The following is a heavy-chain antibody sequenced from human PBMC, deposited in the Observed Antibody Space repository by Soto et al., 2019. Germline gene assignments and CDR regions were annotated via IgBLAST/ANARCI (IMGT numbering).Heavy chain of an antibody. J-gene: IGHJ4*01. CDR3: ARGEQYSGRIFDY. D-gene: IGHD1-26*01. CDR2: TYYTSKWYY. Sequence: SQTLSLTCAITADSVSSISAGWSWVRQSPSRGLEWLGRTYYTSKWYYEYAVSVRGRITINPDTSKNQYPLQLNSVTPEDTAVYFCARGEQYSGRIFDYWGQGTLVTVSS. V-gene: IGHV6-1*01. CDR1: ADSVSSISAG.